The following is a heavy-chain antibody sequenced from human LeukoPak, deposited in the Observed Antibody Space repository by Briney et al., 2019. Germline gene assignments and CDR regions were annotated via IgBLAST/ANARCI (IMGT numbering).Heavy chain of an antibody. D-gene: IGHD6-13*01. V-gene: IGHV5-51*01. CDR1: GYSFTSYW. CDR2: IYPGDSDT. J-gene: IGHJ4*02. Sequence: GESLQISCKGSGYSFTSYWIGWVRQMPGKGLEWVGIIYPGDSDTRYSPSFQGQVTISADKSISTAYLQWSSLKASDTAMYYCARSYSSSWRPFDYWGQGTLVTVSS. CDR3: ARSYSSSWRPFDY.